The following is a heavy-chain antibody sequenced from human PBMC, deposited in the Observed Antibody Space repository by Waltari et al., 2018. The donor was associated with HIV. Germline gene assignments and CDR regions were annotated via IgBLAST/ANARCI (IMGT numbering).Heavy chain of an antibody. J-gene: IGHJ5*02. CDR1: GGSFSGYY. CDR3: AKRRWEPLGRNWFDP. Sequence: QVQLQQWGAGLLKPSETLSLTCAVYGGSFSGYYWSWIRQPPGKGLEWIGEINHSGSTNYNPSLNSRVTISVDTSKNQFSLNLSSVTAADTAVYYCAKRRWEPLGRNWFDPWGQGTLVTVSS. D-gene: IGHD1-26*01. CDR2: INHSGST. V-gene: IGHV4-34*01.